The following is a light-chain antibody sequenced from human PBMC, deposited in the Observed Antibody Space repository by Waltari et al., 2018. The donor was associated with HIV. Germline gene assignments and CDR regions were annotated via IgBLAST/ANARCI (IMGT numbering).Light chain of an antibody. CDR1: EGLVYRDGNTY. CDR3: MQGTHWPPT. Sequence: EVVMSQFPLSLAVTPGQPASMSCTSSEGLVYRDGNTYLYWFHQRPGQSPRRLIFRVSNLDPGVPDRFRGSGSHTNFTLEITRVQSDDVGIFYCMQGTHWPPTFGQGTRLEI. V-gene: IGKV2D-30*01. J-gene: IGKJ2*01. CDR2: RVS.